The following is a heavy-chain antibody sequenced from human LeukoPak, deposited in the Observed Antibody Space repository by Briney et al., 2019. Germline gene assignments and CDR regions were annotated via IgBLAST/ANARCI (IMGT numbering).Heavy chain of an antibody. CDR1: GGSISSSSYY. CDR3: ARKSPNNWNYPWFDP. Sequence: SETLSLTCTVSGGSISSSSYYWGWIRQPPGKGLEWIGSIYYSGSTYYNPSLKSRVTISVDTSKNQFSLKLSSVTAADTAVYYCARKSPNNWNYPWFDPWGQGTLVTVSS. J-gene: IGHJ5*02. CDR2: IYYSGST. D-gene: IGHD1-7*01. V-gene: IGHV4-39*07.